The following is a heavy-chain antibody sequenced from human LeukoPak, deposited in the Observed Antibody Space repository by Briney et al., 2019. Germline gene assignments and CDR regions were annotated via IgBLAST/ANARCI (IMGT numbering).Heavy chain of an antibody. CDR3: AKDFFPKTSVYYFDS. CDR1: GFTFSSYG. CDR2: VSYDGGSK. D-gene: IGHD3-16*01. J-gene: IGHJ4*02. V-gene: IGHV3-30*18. Sequence: GGSLRLSCAASGFTFSSYGMHWVRQAPGKGLEWVAVVSYDGGSKHYQDSVNGRFTISRDNSKNTLYLQMNSLRAEDTAVYYCAKDFFPKTSVYYFDSWGQGTLVTVSS.